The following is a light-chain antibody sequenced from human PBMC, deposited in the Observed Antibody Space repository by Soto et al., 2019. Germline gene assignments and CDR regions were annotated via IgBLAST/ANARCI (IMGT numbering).Light chain of an antibody. V-gene: IGKV1-5*01. Sequence: DIQMTQSPSTLSASVGDGVTITCRASQSIGTWLAWYQQKPGKAPKVLIYDVSTLKSGVPSRFSGSASATEFTLSISSLQPDDFATYYCQQYKSYWTFGQGTKVDIQ. CDR1: QSIGTW. CDR2: DVS. J-gene: IGKJ1*01. CDR3: QQYKSYWT.